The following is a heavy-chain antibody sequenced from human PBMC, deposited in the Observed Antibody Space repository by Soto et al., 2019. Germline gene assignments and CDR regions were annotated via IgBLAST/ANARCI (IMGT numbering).Heavy chain of an antibody. D-gene: IGHD6-6*01. J-gene: IGHJ6*03. Sequence: VGSLRLSCAASGFTVSSNYMSWVRQAPGKGLEWVSGIYSGGSTYYADSVKGRFTISRHNSKNTLYLQMNSLRAEDTAVYYCARTEYSSSSTANYHYYMDVRGKGTTVTVSS. CDR3: ARTEYSSSSTANYHYYMDV. CDR2: IYSGGST. CDR1: GFTVSSNY. V-gene: IGHV3-53*04.